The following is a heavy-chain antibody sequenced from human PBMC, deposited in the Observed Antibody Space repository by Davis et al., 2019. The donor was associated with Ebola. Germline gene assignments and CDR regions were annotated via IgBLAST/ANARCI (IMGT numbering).Heavy chain of an antibody. CDR3: AHSPTVTTHFDS. J-gene: IGHJ4*02. Sequence: TLSLTCTDSGGSFRDGRHYWGWIRQPPGKALEWLALIYWDGDKRYNSSLESRLSITKDTSKSQVVLTLTNMGPVDTATYYCAHSPTVTTHFDSWGPGTLVTVSS. V-gene: IGHV2-5*02. CDR1: GGSFRDGRHY. CDR2: IYWDGDK. D-gene: IGHD4-17*01.